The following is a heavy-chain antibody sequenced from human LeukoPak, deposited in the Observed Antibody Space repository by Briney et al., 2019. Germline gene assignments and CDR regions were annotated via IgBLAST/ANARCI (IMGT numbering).Heavy chain of an antibody. J-gene: IGHJ4*02. V-gene: IGHV3-9*01. CDR1: GFIFNNYA. CDR3: AKDNRRHYTSGPNPDSLH. D-gene: IGHD6-19*01. Sequence: GGSLRLSCAGSGFIFNNYAMHWVRQPPGNGLEWVSGISWNSGSIDYADSVKGRFTISRDNAKNSLYLQMNSLRVEDTAFYYCAKDNRRHYTSGPNPDSLHWGQGALVTVSS. CDR2: ISWNSGSI.